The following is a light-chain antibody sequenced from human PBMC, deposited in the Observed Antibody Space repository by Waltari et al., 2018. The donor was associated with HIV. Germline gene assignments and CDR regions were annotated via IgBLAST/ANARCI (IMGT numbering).Light chain of an antibody. Sequence: QSVLTQPPSASGTPGQRVTIPCSGSSSNLGSNYVYWYQQLPGTAPKLLIYRNNQRPSGVPDRFSGSKSGTSASLAISGLRSEDEADYYCAAWDDSLSGPGVFGGGTKLTVL. J-gene: IGLJ3*02. CDR2: RNN. V-gene: IGLV1-47*01. CDR3: AAWDDSLSGPGV. CDR1: SSNLGSNY.